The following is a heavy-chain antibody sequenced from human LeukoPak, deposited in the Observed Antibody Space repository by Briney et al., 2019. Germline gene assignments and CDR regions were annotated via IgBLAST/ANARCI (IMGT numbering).Heavy chain of an antibody. CDR2: INHSGST. CDR1: GGSFSGYY. Sequence: PSETLSLTCAVYGGSFSGYYWTWNRQPPGKGLEWIGEINHSGSTNYNPSLKSRVTISVDTSKNQFSLRLTSVTAADTAVYYCARQTGSGLFILPGGQGTLVTVSS. J-gene: IGHJ4*02. CDR3: ARQTGSGLFILP. V-gene: IGHV4-34*01. D-gene: IGHD3/OR15-3a*01.